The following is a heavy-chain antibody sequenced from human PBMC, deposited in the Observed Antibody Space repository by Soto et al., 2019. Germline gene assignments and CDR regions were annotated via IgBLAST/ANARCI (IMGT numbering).Heavy chain of an antibody. V-gene: IGHV3-33*01. CDR3: ARALDDSSGQELGGGMDV. Sequence: GGSLRLSCAASGFTFSSYGMHWVRQAPGKGLEWVAVIWYDGSNKYYADSVKGRFTISRDNSKNTLYLQMNSLRAEDTAVYYCARALDDSSGQELGGGMDVWGQGTTVTVS. CDR1: GFTFSSYG. D-gene: IGHD3-22*01. J-gene: IGHJ6*02. CDR2: IWYDGSNK.